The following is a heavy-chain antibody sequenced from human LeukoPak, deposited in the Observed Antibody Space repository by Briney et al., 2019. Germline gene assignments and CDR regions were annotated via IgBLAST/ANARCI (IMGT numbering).Heavy chain of an antibody. J-gene: IGHJ4*02. CDR1: GGSISSSNW. D-gene: IGHD1-26*01. Sequence: SETLSLTCAVSGGSISSSNWWSWVRQPPGKGLEWIGEIYHSGSTNYNPSLKSRVTISVDKSKNQFSLKLSSVTAADTAVYYCARNGGGSYSYIDYWGQGTLVTVSS. V-gene: IGHV4-4*02. CDR2: IYHSGST. CDR3: ARNGGGSYSYIDY.